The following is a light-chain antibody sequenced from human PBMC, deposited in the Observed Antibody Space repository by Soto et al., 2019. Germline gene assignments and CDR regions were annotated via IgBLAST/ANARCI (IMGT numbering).Light chain of an antibody. CDR2: LGS. Sequence: DIVMTQSPLSLPVTPGEPASISCRSSQSLLHSNGYNYLDWYLQKPGQSPQLLIYLGSNRASEVPDRFSGSGSGTDFTLKISRVEAEDVGVYYCMQALQTPRLTFGGGTKVEIK. CDR3: MQALQTPRLT. J-gene: IGKJ4*01. V-gene: IGKV2-28*01. CDR1: QSLLHSNGYNY.